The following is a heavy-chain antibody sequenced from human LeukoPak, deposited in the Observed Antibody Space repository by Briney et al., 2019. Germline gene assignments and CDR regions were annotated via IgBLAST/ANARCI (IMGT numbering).Heavy chain of an antibody. CDR1: GGSFSGYY. J-gene: IGHJ4*02. CDR3: ARLSVGIAVAGTDY. CDR2: INHSGST. Sequence: ETLSLTCAVYGGSFSGYYWSWIRQPPGKGLEWIGEINHSGSTNYNPSLKSRVTISVDTSKNQFSLKPSSVTAADTAVYYCARLSVGIAVAGTDYWGQGTLVTVSS. D-gene: IGHD6-19*01. V-gene: IGHV4-34*01.